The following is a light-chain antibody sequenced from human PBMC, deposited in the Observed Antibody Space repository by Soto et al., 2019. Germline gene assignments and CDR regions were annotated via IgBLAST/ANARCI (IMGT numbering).Light chain of an antibody. Sequence: DIVITQSPATLSVSHGERATLSCSASQSVSSNLAWYQQKPGQAPRLLIYDASKRATGIPARFSGSGSGTDFTLTISSLEPEDFAVYYCQQRSNWPPALSFGGGTKVDIK. CDR2: DAS. V-gene: IGKV3-11*01. CDR3: QQRSNWPPALS. J-gene: IGKJ4*01. CDR1: QSVSSN.